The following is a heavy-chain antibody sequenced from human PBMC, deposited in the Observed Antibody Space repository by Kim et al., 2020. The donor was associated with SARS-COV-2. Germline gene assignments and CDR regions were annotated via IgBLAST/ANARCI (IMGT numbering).Heavy chain of an antibody. CDR1: GFTFSSYA. Sequence: GGSLRLSCAASGFTFSSYAMHWVRQAPGKGLEWVAVISYDGSNKYYADSVKGRFTISRDNSKNTLYLQMNSLRAEDTAVYYCARDHEDIVVVPAASPLSYGMDVWGQGTTVTVSS. CDR3: ARDHEDIVVVPAASPLSYGMDV. D-gene: IGHD2-2*01. V-gene: IGHV3-30-3*01. J-gene: IGHJ6*02. CDR2: ISYDGSNK.